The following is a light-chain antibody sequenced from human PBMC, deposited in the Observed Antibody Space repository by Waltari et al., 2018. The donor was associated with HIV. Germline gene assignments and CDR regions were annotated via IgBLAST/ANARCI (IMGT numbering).Light chain of an antibody. V-gene: IGLV2-14*01. CDR3: ASFTSNTWV. CDR2: EVT. CDR1: RSDVGDYDY. J-gene: IGLJ3*02. Sequence: HSALTQPASVSGPHGQSITISCAGTRSDVGDYDYVSWYHHPPGHAPKLVIYEVTNRPLGVSERFSGSKSGNTASLTISYLLTEDEGFYYCASFTSNTWVFGGGTEVTVL.